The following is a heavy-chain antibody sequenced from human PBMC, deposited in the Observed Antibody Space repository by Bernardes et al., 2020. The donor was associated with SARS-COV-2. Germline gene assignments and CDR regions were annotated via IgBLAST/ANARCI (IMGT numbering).Heavy chain of an antibody. CDR1: GGSVSSRNNY. Sequence: SETLSLTCTVSGGSVSSRNNYWNWIRQPPGKQLELIGFIDYSGRTNYSPSLTSRLTISIDRSKNQLSLKLRSVTAADTAIYYCTTQYFYDDLGYHSHVYWGQGTLVIVSS. V-gene: IGHV4-61*01. CDR3: TTQYFYDDLGYHSHVY. CDR2: IDYSGRT. J-gene: IGHJ4*02. D-gene: IGHD3-22*01.